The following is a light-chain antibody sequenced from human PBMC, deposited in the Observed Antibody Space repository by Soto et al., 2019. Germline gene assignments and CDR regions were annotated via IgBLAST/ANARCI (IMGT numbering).Light chain of an antibody. J-gene: IGLJ1*01. CDR1: SSDVGGYNY. CDR3: CSYAGSPVYV. CDR2: DVS. Sequence: QSALTQPRSVSGSPGQSVTISCTGTSSDVGGYNYVSWYQQHPGKAPKVMIYDVSERPSGVPDRFSGSKSGNTASLTISGLQAEDAADYYCCSYAGSPVYVFGTGTKVTVL. V-gene: IGLV2-11*01.